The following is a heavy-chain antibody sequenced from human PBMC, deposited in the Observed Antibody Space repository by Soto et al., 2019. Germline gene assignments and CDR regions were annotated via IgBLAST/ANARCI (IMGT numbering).Heavy chain of an antibody. D-gene: IGHD3-3*01. CDR3: ARAPVGLDTISYFDY. J-gene: IGHJ4*02. V-gene: IGHV4-30-4*01. CDR1: GDSVSSVGFH. CDR2: IYNGGST. Sequence: QVQLQESGPGLVKPSETLSLTCTVSGDSVSSVGFHWAWLRRPPGKGLEWIGYIYNGGSTYYRPSLGSRMPMSLDATRNHYSLRLTSVTAADTAVYFCARAPVGLDTISYFDYWGQGKLVTVSS.